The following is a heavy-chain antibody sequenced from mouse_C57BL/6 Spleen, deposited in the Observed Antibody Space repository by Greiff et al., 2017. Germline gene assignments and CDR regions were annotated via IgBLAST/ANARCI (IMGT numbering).Heavy chain of an antibody. D-gene: IGHD1-1*01. CDR2: INPSNGGT. Sequence: VQLQQPGTELVKPGASVKLSCKASGYTFTSYWMHWVKQRPGQGLEWIGNINPSNGGTNYNEKFKSKATLTVDKSSSTAYMQLSSLTSEDSAVYYWAREEIYYYGSSYVGRAMDYWGQGTSVTVSS. CDR1: GYTFTSYW. J-gene: IGHJ4*01. V-gene: IGHV1-53*01. CDR3: AREEIYYYGSSYVGRAMDY.